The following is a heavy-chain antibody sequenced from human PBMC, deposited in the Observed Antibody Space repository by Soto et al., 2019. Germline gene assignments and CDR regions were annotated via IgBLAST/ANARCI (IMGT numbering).Heavy chain of an antibody. CDR2: IYYSGST. V-gene: IGHV4-30-4*01. J-gene: IGHJ5*02. CDR3: ARGINFDP. Sequence: SGTLSLTCTVSGGSISSGEDYGSWIRQPPGKGLEWIGYIYYSGSTYYNPSLKSRVTISVDTSKNQFSLKLSSVTAADTAVYYCARGINFDPWGQGTLVTVSS. CDR1: GGSISSGEDY.